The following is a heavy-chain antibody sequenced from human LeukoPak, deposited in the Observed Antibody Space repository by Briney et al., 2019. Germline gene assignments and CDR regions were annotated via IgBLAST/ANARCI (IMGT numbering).Heavy chain of an antibody. J-gene: IGHJ6*03. CDR1: GFTFSSYG. CDR2: ISYDGSNK. D-gene: IGHD4-17*01. Sequence: PGGSLRLSCAASGFTFSSYGMHWVRQAPGKGLEWVAVISYDGSNKYYADSVKGRFTISRDNSKNTLYLQMNSLRAEDTAVYYCARDTTVTGNYYYYMDVWGKGTTVTVSS. V-gene: IGHV3-30*03. CDR3: ARDTTVTGNYYYYMDV.